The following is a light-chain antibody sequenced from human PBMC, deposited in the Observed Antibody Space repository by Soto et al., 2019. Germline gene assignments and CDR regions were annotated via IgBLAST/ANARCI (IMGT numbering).Light chain of an antibody. Sequence: EIVLTQSPGTLSFSPGERATLTCRASQSVSSSYLAWFQQKPGQAPRLLIYGASSRATGIPDRFGGSGSGTDFTLTISSLEHEDCAVYYCQQYGNAPFTFGPGTKVDIK. J-gene: IGKJ3*01. CDR3: QQYGNAPFT. V-gene: IGKV3-20*01. CDR2: GAS. CDR1: QSVSSSY.